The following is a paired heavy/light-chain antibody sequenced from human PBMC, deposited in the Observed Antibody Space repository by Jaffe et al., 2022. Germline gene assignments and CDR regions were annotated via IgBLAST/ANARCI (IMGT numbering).Light chain of an antibody. CDR2: AAS. V-gene: IGKV1-9*01. Sequence: DIQLTQSPSFLSASVGDRVTITCRASQGISSYLAWYQQKPGKAPKLLIYAASTLQSGVPSRFSGSGSGTEFTLTISSLQPEDFATYYCQQLNSYLPITFGQGTRLEIK. CDR1: QGISSY. CDR3: QQLNSYLPIT. J-gene: IGKJ5*01.
Heavy chain of an antibody. V-gene: IGHV1-3*01. D-gene: IGHD5-12*01. J-gene: IGHJ3*02. Sequence: QVQLVQSGAEVKKPGASVKVSCKASGYTFTSYAMHWVRQAPGQRLEWMGWINAGNGNTKYSQKFQGRVTITRDTSASTAYMELSSLRSEDTAVYYCARGSSWLRSLKDAFDIWGQGTMVTVSS. CDR3: ARGSSWLRSLKDAFDI. CDR2: INAGNGNT. CDR1: GYTFTSYA.